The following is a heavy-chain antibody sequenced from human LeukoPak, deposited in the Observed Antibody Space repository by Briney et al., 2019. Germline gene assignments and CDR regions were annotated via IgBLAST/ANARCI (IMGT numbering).Heavy chain of an antibody. CDR2: INSDGSST. Sequence: GGSLRLSCAASGFTFSSYWMHWVRQAPGKGLVWVSRINSDGSSTSYADSVKGRFTISRDNAKNSLYLQMNSLRAEDTAVYYCARVIGGSSGWYFFDYWGQGTLVTVSS. V-gene: IGHV3-74*01. D-gene: IGHD6-19*01. J-gene: IGHJ4*02. CDR1: GFTFSSYW. CDR3: ARVIGGSSGWYFFDY.